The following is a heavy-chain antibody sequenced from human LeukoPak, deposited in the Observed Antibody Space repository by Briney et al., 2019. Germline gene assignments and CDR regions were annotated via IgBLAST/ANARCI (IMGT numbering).Heavy chain of an antibody. D-gene: IGHD3-10*01. CDR1: GFTFSGHW. CDR2: INQGGSDK. V-gene: IGHV3-7*01. CDR3: AKGRILYKLLWFGELPNFDY. Sequence: QPGGSLRLSCAASGFTFSGHWMSWVRQAPGKGLEWVANINQGGSDKYYVDSVKGRFTISRDNSKNTLYLQMNSLRAEDTAVYYCAKGRILYKLLWFGELPNFDYWGQGTLVTVSS. J-gene: IGHJ4*02.